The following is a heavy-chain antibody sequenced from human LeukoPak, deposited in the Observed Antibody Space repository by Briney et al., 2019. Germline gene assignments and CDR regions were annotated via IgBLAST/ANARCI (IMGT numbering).Heavy chain of an antibody. V-gene: IGHV1-46*01. D-gene: IGHD6-19*01. J-gene: IGHJ3*02. CDR2: INPSGGST. CDR3: ARDLVADSSGWRAFDI. CDR1: GYTFTSYY. Sequence: ASVKVSCKASGYTFTSYYMHWVRQAPGQGLEWMGIINPSGGSTSYAQKFQGRVTMTRDTSTSTVYMELNSLRSEDTAVYYCARDLVADSSGWRAFDIWGQGTMVTVSS.